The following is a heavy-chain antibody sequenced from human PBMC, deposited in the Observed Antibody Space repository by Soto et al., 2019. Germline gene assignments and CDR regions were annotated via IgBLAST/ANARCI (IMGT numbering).Heavy chain of an antibody. CDR3: AXMDRIAAGYYYYYGMDV. CDR2: IYHSGST. Sequence: SETLSLTCAVSGGSISSSNWWSWVRQPPGKGLEWIGEIYHSGSTNYNPSLKSRVTISVDKSKNQFSLKLSSVTAADTAVYYCAXMDRIAAGYYYYYGMDVWGQGATVTVSS. V-gene: IGHV4-4*02. D-gene: IGHD6-13*01. J-gene: IGHJ6*02. CDR1: GGSISSSNW.